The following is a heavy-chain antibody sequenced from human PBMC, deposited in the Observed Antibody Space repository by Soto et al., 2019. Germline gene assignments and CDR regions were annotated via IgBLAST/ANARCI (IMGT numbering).Heavy chain of an antibody. Sequence: SETLSLTCTVSGGSISSYYWSWIRQPPGKGLEWIGYIYYSGSTNYNPSLKSRVTISVDTSKNQFSLKLSSVTAEDTAVYYCARALPPPYYYDSSGYYPFDYWGQGTLVTVSS. D-gene: IGHD3-22*01. CDR3: ARALPPPYYYDSSGYYPFDY. V-gene: IGHV4-59*01. J-gene: IGHJ4*02. CDR1: GGSISSYY. CDR2: IYYSGST.